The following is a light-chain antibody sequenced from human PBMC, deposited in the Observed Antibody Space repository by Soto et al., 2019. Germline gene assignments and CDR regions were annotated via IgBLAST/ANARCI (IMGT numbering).Light chain of an antibody. CDR2: EVT. Sequence: QSALTQPASVSGSPGQSITISCSVTSSDVGDNNYVSWYQQPPGKGPKLMIYEVTHRPSGISNRFSGSKSGNTASLTISGLQAEDEADYYCSSFTSSSTFVFGTGTKVTVL. CDR1: SSDVGDNNY. V-gene: IGLV2-14*01. J-gene: IGLJ1*01. CDR3: SSFTSSSTFV.